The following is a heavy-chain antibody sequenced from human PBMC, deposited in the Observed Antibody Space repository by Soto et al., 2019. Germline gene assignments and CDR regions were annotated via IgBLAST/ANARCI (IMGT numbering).Heavy chain of an antibody. D-gene: IGHD6-13*01. J-gene: IGHJ4*02. CDR3: ARVPRGIAAAGTFVY. CDR2: IKQDGSEK. CDR1: GFTFSSYW. Sequence: EVQLVESGGGLVQPGGSLRLSCAASGFTFSSYWMSWVRQAPGEGLEWVANIKQDGSEKYYVDSVKGRFTISRDNAKNSLYLQMNSLRAEDTAVYYCARVPRGIAAAGTFVYWGQGTLVTVSS. V-gene: IGHV3-7*01.